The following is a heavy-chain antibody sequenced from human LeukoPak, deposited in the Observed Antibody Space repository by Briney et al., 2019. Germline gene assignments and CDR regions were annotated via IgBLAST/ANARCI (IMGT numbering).Heavy chain of an antibody. CDR1: GGSISSYY. J-gene: IGHJ6*03. V-gene: IGHV4-59*12. CDR2: IYYSGST. CDR3: ARVVPSSTVVTPYYYYYMDV. Sequence: SETLSLTCTLSGGSISSYYWSWIRQPPGKGLEWIGYIYYSGSTNYNPSLKSRVTISVDTSKNQFSLKLSSVTAADTAVYYCARVVPSSTVVTPYYYYYMDVWGKGTTVTVSS. D-gene: IGHD4-23*01.